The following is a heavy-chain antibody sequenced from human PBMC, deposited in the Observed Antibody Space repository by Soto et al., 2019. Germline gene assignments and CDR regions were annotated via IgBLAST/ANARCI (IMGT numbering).Heavy chain of an antibody. CDR2: ISYDGSNK. CDR1: GFTFSSYA. CDR3: ARSPVLYCSGGSCPLGFDP. J-gene: IGHJ5*02. D-gene: IGHD2-15*01. Sequence: QVQLVESGGGVVQPGRSLRLSCAASGFTFSSYAMHWVRQAPGKGLVWVAVISYDGSNKYYADSVKGRFTISRDNSNNTLYLQMNSLRAEDTAVYYCARSPVLYCSGGSCPLGFDPWGQGTLVTVSS. V-gene: IGHV3-30-3*01.